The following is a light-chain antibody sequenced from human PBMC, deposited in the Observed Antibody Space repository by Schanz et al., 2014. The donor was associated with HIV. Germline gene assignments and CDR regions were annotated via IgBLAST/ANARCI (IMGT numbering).Light chain of an antibody. V-gene: IGLV1-51*01. CDR3: AAWDDSLKGWV. CDR1: AFNIGQNY. J-gene: IGLJ3*02. Sequence: QSVLTQPPSMSAAPGQRVTISCAGSAFNIGQNYVSWFQQFPGTAPKLLIYVNHQRPSGIPDRFSGSKSGTSATLGITGLQTGDEADYYCAAWDDSLKGWVFGGGTKLTVL. CDR2: VNH.